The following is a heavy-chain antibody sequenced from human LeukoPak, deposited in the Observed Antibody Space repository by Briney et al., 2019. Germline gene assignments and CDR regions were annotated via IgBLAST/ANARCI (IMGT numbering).Heavy chain of an antibody. CDR3: AKGRYSGSPYYFDY. Sequence: GGSLRLSCAASGFTFSKYGMSWVRQAPGKGLEWVSAISGSGGSTFYADSVKGRFTISRDNSKNTLYLQMSSLRADDTAVYYCAKGRYSGSPYYFDYWGQGTLVTVSS. J-gene: IGHJ4*02. D-gene: IGHD1-26*01. V-gene: IGHV3-23*01. CDR2: ISGSGGST. CDR1: GFTFSKYG.